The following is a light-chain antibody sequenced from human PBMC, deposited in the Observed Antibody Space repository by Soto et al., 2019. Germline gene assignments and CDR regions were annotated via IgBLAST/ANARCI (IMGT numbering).Light chain of an antibody. Sequence: DIQMTQSPSMLSAFVGDRVTITCRASQSISSWLAWYQQKPGKAPKLLIYKASSLQSGVPSRFSGSGSGTEFTLSISSLQPDDFATYYCQHYNSYSSITFGQGTRLEIK. CDR1: QSISSW. J-gene: IGKJ5*01. CDR3: QHYNSYSSIT. V-gene: IGKV1-5*03. CDR2: KAS.